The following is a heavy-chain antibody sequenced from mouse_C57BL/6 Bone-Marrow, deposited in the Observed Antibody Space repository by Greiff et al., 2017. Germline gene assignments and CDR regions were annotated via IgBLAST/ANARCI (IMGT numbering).Heavy chain of an antibody. Sequence: QVQLQQSGAELARPGASVKLSCKASGYTFTSYGINWVKQRPGHGLEWIGDINPSSGTTYYTAQFKGKATLTADKSSSPAYMQLRSLTSEDSAVYYCARGECNFAFAYWGQGTLVTVSA. CDR3: ARGECNFAFAY. CDR2: INPSSGTT. V-gene: IGHV1-81*01. J-gene: IGHJ3*01. CDR1: GYTFTSYG. D-gene: IGHD2-1*01.